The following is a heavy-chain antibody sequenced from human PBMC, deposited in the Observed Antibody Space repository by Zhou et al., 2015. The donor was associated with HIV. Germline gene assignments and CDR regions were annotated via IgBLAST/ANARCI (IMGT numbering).Heavy chain of an antibody. D-gene: IGHD1-26*01. Sequence: QVQVVQSGAQVGKPGASVRVSCKASGFTFSNYDINWVRQATGQGLEWMGWMNPNSGNTRYAQKFQGRVTMTRNTSINTAYMELSGLTSEDTAMYYCTRGRWEVPDAYWGQGTLVTVS. CDR2: MNPNSGNT. V-gene: IGHV1-8*01. CDR3: TRGRWEVPDAY. J-gene: IGHJ4*02. CDR1: GFTFSNYD.